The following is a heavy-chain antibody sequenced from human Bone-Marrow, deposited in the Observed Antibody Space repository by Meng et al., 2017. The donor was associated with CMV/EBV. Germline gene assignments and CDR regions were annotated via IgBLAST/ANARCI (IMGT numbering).Heavy chain of an antibody. J-gene: IGHJ5*02. V-gene: IGHV1-18*01. CDR3: ARDFGYCSSTSWYTRNWFDP. D-gene: IGHD2-2*02. Sequence: ASVKVSCKASNYNFINYVISWVRQAPGQGLEWMGWISANNGNTNYAQKFQGRVTITADKSTSTAYMELSSLRSEDTAVYYCARDFGYCSSTSWYTRNWFDPWGQGTLVTVSS. CDR2: ISANNGNT. CDR1: NYNFINYV.